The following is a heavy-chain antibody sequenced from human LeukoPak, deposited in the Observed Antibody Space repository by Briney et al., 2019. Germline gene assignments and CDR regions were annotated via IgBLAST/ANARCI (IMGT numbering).Heavy chain of an antibody. D-gene: IGHD5-18*01. Sequence: PGGSLRLSCAASGFTFNNYNMNWVRQAPGKALEWVSGITGNGATTYYADSVKGRFTISRDNSRNTVYLQMNSLRAEDTAVYYCANDLGWIQLNLGRGQGTLVTVSS. CDR3: ANDLGWIQLNLG. CDR1: GFTFNNYN. V-gene: IGHV3-23*01. CDR2: ITGNGATT. J-gene: IGHJ4*02.